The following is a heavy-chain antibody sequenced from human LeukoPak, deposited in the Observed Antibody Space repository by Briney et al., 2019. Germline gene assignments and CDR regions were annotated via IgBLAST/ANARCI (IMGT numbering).Heavy chain of an antibody. D-gene: IGHD3-9*01. CDR1: GYTFTSYG. Sequence: ASVKVSCKASGYTFTSYGISWVRQAPGQGLEWMGWISAYNGNTNYAQKLQGRVTMTTDTSTSTAYMEPRSLRSDDTAVYYCAREPWYYDILTGSTGVWYFDYWGQGTLVTVSS. V-gene: IGHV1-18*01. J-gene: IGHJ4*02. CDR2: ISAYNGNT. CDR3: AREPWYYDILTGSTGVWYFDY.